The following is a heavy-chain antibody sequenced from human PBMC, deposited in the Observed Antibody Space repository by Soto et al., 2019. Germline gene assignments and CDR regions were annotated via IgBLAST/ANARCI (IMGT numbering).Heavy chain of an antibody. CDR3: ARRDWSGSTSHFYFDY. CDR1: GGSIISSNW. J-gene: IGHJ4*02. D-gene: IGHD3-9*01. CDR2: IYHSGST. Sequence: SETLSLTCAVSGGSIISSNWWNWVRQPPGKGLEWIGEIYHSGSTYYKPSLKSRVAMSVDTSKNQFSLKLTSATAADTAVYYCARRDWSGSTSHFYFDYWGQGVLVTVSS. V-gene: IGHV4-4*02.